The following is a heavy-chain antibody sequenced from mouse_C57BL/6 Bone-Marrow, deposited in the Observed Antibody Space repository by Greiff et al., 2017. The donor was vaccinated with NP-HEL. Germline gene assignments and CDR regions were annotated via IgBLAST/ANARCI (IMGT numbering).Heavy chain of an antibody. CDR3: SISYYGSSYGIWFAY. Sequence: QVQLQQSGAELARPGASVKLSCKASGYTFTSYGISWVKQRTGQGLEWIGEIYPRSGNTYYNEKFKGKATLTADKSSSTAYMELRSLTSEDSAVYMCSISYYGSSYGIWFAYWGQGTLVTVSA. D-gene: IGHD1-1*01. CDR2: IYPRSGNT. CDR1: GYTFTSYG. V-gene: IGHV1-81*01. J-gene: IGHJ3*01.